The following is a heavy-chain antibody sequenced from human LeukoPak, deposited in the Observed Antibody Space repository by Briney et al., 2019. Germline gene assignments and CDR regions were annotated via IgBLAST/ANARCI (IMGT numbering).Heavy chain of an antibody. CDR2: MRRDGNEI. CDR1: GFTFSTYW. Sequence: GGSLRLSCSASGFTFSTYWMSWVRQAPGKGLEWVANMRRDGNEIYYLDSVRGRFTISRDNAKNSLYLQMNSLRAEDTAVYYCAREYSSSSGRSFDYWGQGTLVTVSS. CDR3: AREYSSSSGRSFDY. J-gene: IGHJ4*02. V-gene: IGHV3-7*01. D-gene: IGHD6-6*01.